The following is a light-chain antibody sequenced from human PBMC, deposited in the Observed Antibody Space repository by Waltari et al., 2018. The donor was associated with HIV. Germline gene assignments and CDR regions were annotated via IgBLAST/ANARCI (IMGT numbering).Light chain of an antibody. V-gene: IGLV2-8*01. CDR2: EVS. J-gene: IGLJ1*01. CDR1: SSDVGGYNY. Sequence: QSALTQPPPASGSPGQSVTISCTGTSSDVGGYNYVSWYQQHPGKAPKLMMYEVSKRPSGVPDRFSGSKSGNTASLTVSGLQAEDEADYYCSSYAGSNNFFGTGTKVTVL. CDR3: SSYAGSNNF.